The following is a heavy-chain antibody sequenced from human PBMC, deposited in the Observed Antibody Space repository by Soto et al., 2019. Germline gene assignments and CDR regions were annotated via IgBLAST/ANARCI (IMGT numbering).Heavy chain of an antibody. CDR2: VYHTGST. CDR3: ARDFAYFDS. CDR1: GGSFKSGSYS. D-gene: IGHD3-3*01. V-gene: IGHV4-61*01. J-gene: IGHJ4*02. Sequence: KASETLSLTCTVSGGSFKSGSYSWSWIRQPPGKGLEWIGYVYHTGSTSYNPSLKSRGPISMDTSKNQFSLNLDSVTAADTAVYFCARDFAYFDSWGQGTRGTFSS.